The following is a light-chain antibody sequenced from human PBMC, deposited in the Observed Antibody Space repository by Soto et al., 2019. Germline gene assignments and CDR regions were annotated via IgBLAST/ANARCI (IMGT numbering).Light chain of an antibody. CDR1: QSISKY. J-gene: IGKJ4*01. CDR2: GTS. Sequence: DIQMTQSPSSLSASVGDRVTLTCRASQSISKYLNWYQLKSGKGPKLLIYGTSTLQSGVPSRFSGSRSGTDFTLTISNLQPEDFAVYYCQQGYSPLLTFGGGTRVEIK. CDR3: QQGYSPLLT. V-gene: IGKV1-39*01.